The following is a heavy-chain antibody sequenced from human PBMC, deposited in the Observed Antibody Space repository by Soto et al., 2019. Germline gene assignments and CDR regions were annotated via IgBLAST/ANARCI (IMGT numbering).Heavy chain of an antibody. Sequence: GGSLRLSCAASGFTFSSYEMNWVRQAPGKGLEWVSYISSSGSTIYYADSVKGRFTISRDNAKNSLYLQMNSLRAEDTAVYYCARVGYDILTGYPYFDYWGQGTLVTVSS. CDR2: ISSSGSTI. CDR1: GFTFSSYE. J-gene: IGHJ4*02. D-gene: IGHD3-9*01. V-gene: IGHV3-48*03. CDR3: ARVGYDILTGYPYFDY.